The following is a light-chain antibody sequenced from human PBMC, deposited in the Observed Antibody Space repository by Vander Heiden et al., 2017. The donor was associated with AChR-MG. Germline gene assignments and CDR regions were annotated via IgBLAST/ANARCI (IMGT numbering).Light chain of an antibody. CDR1: ALPKMY. CDR2: EDN. J-gene: IGLJ2*01. Sequence: SYELTQPPSVSVSPGQTARITCSGDALPKMYAYWYQQKSGQAPVLVIYEDNKRPSGIPEKFSGASSGAIATLTISRAQVEDEGDYYCYSTDSSGDHVVFGGGTKLTVL. V-gene: IGLV3-10*01. CDR3: YSTDSSGDHVV.